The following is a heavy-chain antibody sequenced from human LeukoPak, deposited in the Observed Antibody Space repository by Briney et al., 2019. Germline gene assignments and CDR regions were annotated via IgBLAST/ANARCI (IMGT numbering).Heavy chain of an antibody. CDR3: ARRGWDYYGSGSYYRPRGYYYYGMDV. D-gene: IGHD3-10*01. CDR1: GGSFSGYY. Sequence: SETLSLTCAVYGGSFSGYYWSWIRQPPGKGLEWIGEINHSGSTNYNPSLKSRVTISVDTSKNQFSLKPSSVTAADTAVYYCARRGWDYYGSGSYYRPRGYYYYGMDVWGQGTTVTVSS. CDR2: INHSGST. V-gene: IGHV4-34*01. J-gene: IGHJ6*02.